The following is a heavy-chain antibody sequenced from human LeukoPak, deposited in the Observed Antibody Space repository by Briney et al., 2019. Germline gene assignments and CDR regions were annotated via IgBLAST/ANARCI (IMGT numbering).Heavy chain of an antibody. CDR1: GFTFSSYW. Sequence: PGGSLRLSCAASGFTFSSYWMHWVRQAPGKGLVWVSRINSDGSSTYYADSVKGRFTISRDNSKNTLYLQMNSLRAEDTAVYYCARDIRIAAAGYYYYYGMDVWGQGTTVTVSS. CDR3: ARDIRIAAAGYYYYYGMDV. CDR2: INSDGSST. J-gene: IGHJ6*02. V-gene: IGHV3-74*01. D-gene: IGHD6-13*01.